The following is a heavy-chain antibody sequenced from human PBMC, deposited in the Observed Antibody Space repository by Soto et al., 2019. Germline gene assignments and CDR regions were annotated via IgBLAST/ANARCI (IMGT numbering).Heavy chain of an antibody. CDR3: ATDSNLDY. CDR1: GYSLTELS. V-gene: IGHV1-24*01. J-gene: IGHJ4*02. CDR2: YDPEDGET. Sequence: ASVKVSCKVSGYSLTELSMHWVRQAPGKGLEWMGGYDPEDGETIYAQRFQGRVTMTEDTSTDTAYMEVSRLRSEDTAVYYCATDSNLDYWGQGTLVTVS.